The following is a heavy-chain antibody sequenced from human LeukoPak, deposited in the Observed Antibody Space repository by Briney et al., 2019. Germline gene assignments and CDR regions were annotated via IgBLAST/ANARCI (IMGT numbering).Heavy chain of an antibody. J-gene: IGHJ5*02. CDR3: ARDFRTAAAGTVNWFDP. Sequence: SETLSLTCTVSGGSISSGGYYWSWIRQHPGKGLEWIGYIYYSGSTYYNPSLKSRVTISVDTSKNQFSLKLSSVTAADTAVYYCARDFRTAAAGTVNWFDPWGQGTLVTVSS. V-gene: IGHV4-31*03. D-gene: IGHD6-13*01. CDR2: IYYSGST. CDR1: GGSISSGGYY.